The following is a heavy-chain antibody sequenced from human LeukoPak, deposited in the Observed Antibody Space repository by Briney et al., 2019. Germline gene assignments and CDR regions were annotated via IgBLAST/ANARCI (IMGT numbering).Heavy chain of an antibody. CDR1: GYTFTSYG. J-gene: IGHJ5*02. Sequence: GASVTVSCKASGYTFTSYGISWVRQASGQGLEWMGWISAYNGNTNYAQKLQGRVTMTTDTSTSTAYMELRSLRSDDTAVYYCARAGHYGGNPLRYNWFDPWGQGTLVTVSS. D-gene: IGHD4-23*01. CDR2: ISAYNGNT. V-gene: IGHV1-18*01. CDR3: ARAGHYGGNPLRYNWFDP.